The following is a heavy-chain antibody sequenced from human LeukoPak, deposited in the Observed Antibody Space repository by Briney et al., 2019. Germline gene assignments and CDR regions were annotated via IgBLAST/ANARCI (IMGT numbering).Heavy chain of an antibody. CDR2: IYHSGST. CDR1: GGSISSSTHY. CDR3: ASLPSYCSSTSCPDY. J-gene: IGHJ4*02. V-gene: IGHV4-39*07. D-gene: IGHD2-2*01. Sequence: PSETLSLTCTVSGGSISSSTHYWGWIRQPPGKGLEWIGSIYHSGSTYYNPSLKSRVTISVDTSKNQFSLKLSSVTAADTAVYYCASLPSYCSSTSCPDYWGQGTLVTVSS.